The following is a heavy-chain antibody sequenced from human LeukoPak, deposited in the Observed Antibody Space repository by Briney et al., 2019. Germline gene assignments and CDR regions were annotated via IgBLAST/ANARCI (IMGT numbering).Heavy chain of an antibody. V-gene: IGHV4-34*01. J-gene: IGHJ4*02. CDR1: GGSFSGYY. CDR3: ARGAVLRYFDWLSGGGYFDY. D-gene: IGHD3-9*01. CDR2: INHSGST. Sequence: NPSETLSLTCAVYGGSFSGYYWSWIRQPPGKGLEWIGEINHSGSTNYNPSLKSRVTISVDTSENQFSLKLSSVTAADTAVYYCARGAVLRYFDWLSGGGYFDYWGQGTLVTVSS.